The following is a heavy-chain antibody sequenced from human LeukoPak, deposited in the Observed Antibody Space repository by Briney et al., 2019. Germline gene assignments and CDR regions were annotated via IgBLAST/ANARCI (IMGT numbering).Heavy chain of an antibody. CDR3: ARGHFDWLFTAFDY. D-gene: IGHD3-9*01. CDR2: ISAYNGNT. J-gene: IGHJ4*02. Sequence: GASVKVSCKASGYTFTSYVISWVRQAPGQGLEWMGWISAYNGNTNYAQKLQGRVTMTTDTSTSTAYIELRSLRSDDTAVYYCARGHFDWLFTAFDYWGQGTLVTVSS. V-gene: IGHV1-18*01. CDR1: GYTFTSYV.